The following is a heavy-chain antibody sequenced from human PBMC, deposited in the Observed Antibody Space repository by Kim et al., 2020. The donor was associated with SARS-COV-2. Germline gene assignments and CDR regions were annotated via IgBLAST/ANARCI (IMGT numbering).Heavy chain of an antibody. CDR3: AKVVPLPDY. CDR2: ST. V-gene: IGHV3-23*01. D-gene: IGHD2-15*01. J-gene: IGHJ4*02. Sequence: STCYSDAVRCRCTISRDNSMNTLYLQRNGLRDEDTAVYYCAKVVPLPDYWGQGTLVTVSS.